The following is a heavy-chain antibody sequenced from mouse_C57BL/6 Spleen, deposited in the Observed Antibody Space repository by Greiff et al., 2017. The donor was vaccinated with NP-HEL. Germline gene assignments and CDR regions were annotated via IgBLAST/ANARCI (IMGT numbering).Heavy chain of an antibody. CDR3: AIHGGYFDY. CDR2: IYPGDGDT. V-gene: IGHV1-82*01. J-gene: IGHJ2*01. Sequence: QVQLKESGPELVKPGASVKISCKASGYAFSSSWMNWVKQRPGKGLEWIGRIYPGDGDTNYNGKFKGKATLTADKSSSTAYMQLSSVTSEDSAVYFCAIHGGYFDYWGQGTTLTVSS. CDR1: GYAFSSSW.